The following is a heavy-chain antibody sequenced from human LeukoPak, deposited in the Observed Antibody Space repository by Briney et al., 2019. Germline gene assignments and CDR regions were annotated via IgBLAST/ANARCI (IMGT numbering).Heavy chain of an antibody. CDR1: GFTFGDYA. CDR2: IRSKAYGGTT. V-gene: IGHV3-49*03. D-gene: IGHD5-18*01. J-gene: IGHJ3*02. CDR3: TRGLWGYSYGHPGSAAFDI. Sequence: GGSLRLSCTASGFTFGDYAMSWFRQAPGKGLEWVGFIRSKAYGGTTEYAASVKGRFTISRDDSKSIAYLQMNSLKTEDTAVYYCTRGLWGYSYGHPGSAAFDIWGQGTMVTVSS.